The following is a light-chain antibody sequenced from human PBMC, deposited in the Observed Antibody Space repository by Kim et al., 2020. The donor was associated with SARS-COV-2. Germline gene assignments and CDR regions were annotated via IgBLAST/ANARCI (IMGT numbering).Light chain of an antibody. CDR2: SND. CDR1: TSTIGSNP. J-gene: IGLJ1*01. Sequence: GQRVAVFWSGSTSTIGSNPVTCYQQLQGTAPKLLIFSNDQRSSGVPDRFSGSKSGTSASLAISGLQSEDEADCYCAAWDDSLNGYVFGTGTKVTVL. V-gene: IGLV1-44*01. CDR3: AAWDDSLNGYV.